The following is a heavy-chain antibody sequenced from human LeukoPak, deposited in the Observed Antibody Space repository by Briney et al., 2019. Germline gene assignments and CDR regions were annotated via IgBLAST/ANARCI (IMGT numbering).Heavy chain of an antibody. J-gene: IGHJ4*02. CDR3: AKAEQWLAAYYFGS. D-gene: IGHD6-19*01. Sequence: GGSVRLSCAASGFTLSSFAMQWVRQPRGGGGVCVSAISGSGGSTYYADSAKGRFTISRDNPKNPLYLKMTSLRAEDTAVYYCAKAEQWLAAYYFGSWGQGPLVTVSP. CDR2: ISGSGGST. CDR1: GFTLSSFA. V-gene: IGHV3-23*01.